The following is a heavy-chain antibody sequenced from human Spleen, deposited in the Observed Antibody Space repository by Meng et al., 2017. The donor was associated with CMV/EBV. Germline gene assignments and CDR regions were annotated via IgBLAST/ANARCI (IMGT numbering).Heavy chain of an antibody. CDR3: ARVASYDFWSGFHNWFDP. CDR2: IYTSGST. V-gene: IGHV4-4*07. D-gene: IGHD3-3*01. J-gene: IGHJ5*02. CDR1: GGSISSYY. Sequence: QVQLQESGPGLVKPSETLSLTCTVPGGSISSYYWSWIRQPAGKGLEWIGRIYTSGSTNYNPSLKSRVTMSVDTSKNQFSLKLSSVTAADTAVYYCARVASYDFWSGFHNWFDPWGQGTLVTVSS.